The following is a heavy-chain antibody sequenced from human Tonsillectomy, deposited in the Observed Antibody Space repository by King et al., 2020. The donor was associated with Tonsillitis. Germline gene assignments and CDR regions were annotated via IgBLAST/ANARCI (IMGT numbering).Heavy chain of an antibody. J-gene: IGHJ4*02. CDR2: THPNGGVT. D-gene: IGHD5-12*01. CDR3: ARGDRYSGYDSLDY. V-gene: IGHV1-2*02. Sequence: QLVQSGAEVKKPGASVKVSCKASGYTFTGHYMHWVRQAPGQGLEWMGWTHPNGGVTKYAQKFQGRVTMTRDTSISTAHMELSRLRSDDTAVYYCARGDRYSGYDSLDYWGQGTLVTVSS. CDR1: GYTFTGHY.